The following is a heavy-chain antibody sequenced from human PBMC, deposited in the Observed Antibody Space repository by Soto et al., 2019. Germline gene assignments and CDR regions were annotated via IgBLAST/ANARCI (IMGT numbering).Heavy chain of an antibody. V-gene: IGHV1-69*01. J-gene: IGHJ6*02. CDR3: ARPLRDRNYYYGMAV. D-gene: IGHD3-22*01. Sequence: QVQLVQSGAEMQQPGASVRVSYKASGGTFSKYAFSWVRQAPGQGLEWLGGTIPMFGTPNYAQKFQGRVAISADESTATVYMELRSLRSEDTAVYFCARPLRDRNYYYGMAVWGQVTTVTVSS. CDR1: GGTFSKYA. CDR2: TIPMFGTP.